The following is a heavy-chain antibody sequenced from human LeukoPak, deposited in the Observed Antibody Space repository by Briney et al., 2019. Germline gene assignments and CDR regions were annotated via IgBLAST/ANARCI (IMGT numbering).Heavy chain of an antibody. CDR2: IIPIFGTA. Sequence: SVKVSRKASGGTFSSYAISWVRQAPGQGLEWMGGIIPIFGTANYAQKFQGRVTITTDESTSTAYMELSSLRSEDTAVYYCARDRSRWGALFDYWGQGTLVTVSS. CDR3: ARDRSRWGALFDY. J-gene: IGHJ4*02. V-gene: IGHV1-69*05. D-gene: IGHD6-13*01. CDR1: GGTFSSYA.